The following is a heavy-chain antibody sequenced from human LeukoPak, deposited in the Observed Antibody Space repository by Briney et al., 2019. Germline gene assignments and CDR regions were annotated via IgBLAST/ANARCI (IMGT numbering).Heavy chain of an antibody. V-gene: IGHV4-4*07. J-gene: IGHJ3*02. CDR3: ARGGGHDAFDI. CDR1: GDSLRSYY. Sequence: SETLSLTCTVSGDSLRSYYWSFIRQSAGKGLEWIGRINSSGSTNYKPSLKSRVTMSVDTSKNQFSLSLTSVTAADTAVYYCARGGGHDAFDIWGQGTMVTVSS. CDR2: INSSGST.